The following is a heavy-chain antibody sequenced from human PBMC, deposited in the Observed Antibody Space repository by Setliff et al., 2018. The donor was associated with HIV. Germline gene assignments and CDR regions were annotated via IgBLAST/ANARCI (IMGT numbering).Heavy chain of an antibody. V-gene: IGHV4-4*02. Sequence: SETLSLTCAVSGGSISSSNWWSWVRQPPGKGLEWIGEIYHSGSTNYNPSLKSRVTISVDKSKNQFSLNLSSVTAADTAVYYCARIVATITCYDYWGQGTLVTVSS. CDR1: GGSISSSNW. D-gene: IGHD5-12*01. J-gene: IGHJ4*02. CDR2: IYHSGST. CDR3: ARIVATITCYDY.